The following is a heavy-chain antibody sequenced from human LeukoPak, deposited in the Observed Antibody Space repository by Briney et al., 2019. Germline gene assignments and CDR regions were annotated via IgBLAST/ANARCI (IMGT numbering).Heavy chain of an antibody. CDR1: GITFNRAG. CDR2: ISYDGTNN. J-gene: IGHJ4*02. Sequence: GGSLRLSCVVSGITFNRAGMHWVRQAPGKGLEWVAVISYDGTNNYYADSVKGRFTISRDNSKNTLYLQMNSLRAEDTAVYYCVRGLAHYYDSSAYFLDFWGQGTLVTVSS. D-gene: IGHD3-22*01. V-gene: IGHV3-30*03. CDR3: VRGLAHYYDSSAYFLDF.